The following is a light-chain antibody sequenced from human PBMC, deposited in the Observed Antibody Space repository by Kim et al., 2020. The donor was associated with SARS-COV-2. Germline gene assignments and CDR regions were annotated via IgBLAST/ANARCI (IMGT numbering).Light chain of an antibody. CDR3: ATWDDSLDVWM. V-gene: IGLV1-44*01. J-gene: IGLJ3*02. CDR1: SSNIGSNT. CDR2: TDN. Sequence: ELTQPPSASGTPGQSVTISCSGSSSNIGSNTVNWYQQFPGTAPKLLIDTDNRRPSGVSDRVSCSKSGTSASLAISGLQSEDEADYYCATWDDSLDVWMFGGGTQLTVL.